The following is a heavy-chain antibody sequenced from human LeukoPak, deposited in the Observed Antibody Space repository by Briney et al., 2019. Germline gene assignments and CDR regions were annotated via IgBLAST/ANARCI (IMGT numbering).Heavy chain of an antibody. CDR3: ANMLD. J-gene: IGHJ4*02. V-gene: IGHV3-72*01. Sequence: PGGSLRLSCAASGFTFSDHYMDWVRQAPGKGLEWVGRTRNKATSYTTEYAASVKGRFTISRDDSKNSLYLQMNSLKTEDTAAYYCANMLDWGQGTLVTVSS. CDR2: TRNKATSYTT. CDR1: GFTFSDHY. D-gene: IGHD2-8*01.